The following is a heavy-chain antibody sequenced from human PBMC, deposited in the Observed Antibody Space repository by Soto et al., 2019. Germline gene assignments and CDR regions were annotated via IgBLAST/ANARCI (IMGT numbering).Heavy chain of an antibody. Sequence: GWSLRLSCAASGFTFDDYAMHWVRLAPGKGLEWVSGVSWNSGNIAYADSVRGRFTISRDNAKNSVHLQMNSLRGDDTALYYCEKTRDLAKCGECPDNVTFDPWGQGTLVTVSS. V-gene: IGHV3-9*01. J-gene: IGHJ5*02. CDR1: GFTFDDYA. CDR2: VSWNSGNI. CDR3: EKTRDLAKCGECPDNVTFDP. D-gene: IGHD2-21*01.